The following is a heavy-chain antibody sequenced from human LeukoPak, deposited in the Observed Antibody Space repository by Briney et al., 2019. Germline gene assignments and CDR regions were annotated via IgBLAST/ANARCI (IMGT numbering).Heavy chain of an antibody. V-gene: IGHV3-23*01. J-gene: IGHJ5*02. CDR2: ITHTGGDT. CDR1: GFTFSSYA. Sequence: QSGGSLRLSCAASGFTFSSYAMTWVRQAPGKGLEWVSAITHTGGDTFYADSVKGRFTISRDNSKNTLYLQMDSLRAEDTALYYCAKGSGINHYHWIDPWGQGTLVTVSS. CDR3: AKGSGINHYHWIDP. D-gene: IGHD1-14*01.